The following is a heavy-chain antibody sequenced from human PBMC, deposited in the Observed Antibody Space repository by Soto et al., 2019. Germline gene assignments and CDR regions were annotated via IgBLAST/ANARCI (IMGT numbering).Heavy chain of an antibody. D-gene: IGHD3-10*01. CDR2: INAGNGNT. CDR3: ARDKLWFGHYYGMDV. CDR1: GYTFTSYA. Sequence: ASVKVSCKASGYTFTSYAMHWVRQAPGQRLEWMGWINAGNGNTKYSQKFQGRVTITRDTSASTAYMELSSLRSEDTAVYYCARDKLWFGHYYGMDVWGQGTTVTVSS. J-gene: IGHJ6*02. V-gene: IGHV1-3*01.